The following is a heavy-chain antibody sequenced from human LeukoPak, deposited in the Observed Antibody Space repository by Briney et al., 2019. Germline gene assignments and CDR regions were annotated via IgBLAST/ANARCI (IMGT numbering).Heavy chain of an antibody. CDR2: IYYSGTT. Sequence: SETLSLTCTVSGYSISSSCYYWGWIRPPPGKGREWLGSIYYSGTTYYNSSLKSRAIISVDTSKNQFSLKLSSVTAADTAVYYCGIVVVPAAIPGDAWGQGTLVTVSS. D-gene: IGHD2-2*02. V-gene: IGHV4-39*01. CDR3: GIVVVPAAIPGDA. J-gene: IGHJ5*02. CDR1: GYSISSSCYY.